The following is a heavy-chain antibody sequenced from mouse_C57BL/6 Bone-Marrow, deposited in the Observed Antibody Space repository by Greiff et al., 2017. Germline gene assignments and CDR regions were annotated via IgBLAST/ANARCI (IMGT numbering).Heavy chain of an antibody. Sequence: VQLQQSGAELARPGASVKLSCKASGYTFTSYGISWVKQRTGQGLEWIGEIYPRSGNTYYNEKFKGKATLTADKSSSTAYMELRSLTSEDSAVYFCARDGRGYFDVWGTGTTVTVSS. CDR2: IYPRSGNT. V-gene: IGHV1-81*01. D-gene: IGHD2-3*01. CDR3: ARDGRGYFDV. J-gene: IGHJ1*03. CDR1: GYTFTSYG.